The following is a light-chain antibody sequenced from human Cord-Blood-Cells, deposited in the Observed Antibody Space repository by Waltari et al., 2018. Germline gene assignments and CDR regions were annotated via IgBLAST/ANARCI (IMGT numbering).Light chain of an antibody. CDR1: RSDVGGYNY. J-gene: IGLJ3*02. Sequence: QSALTQPASVSGSPGQSITISCTGTRSDVGGYNYVSWYQQHPGKAHKLMIYDVSKRPSGVSNRFSGSKSGNTASLTISGLQAEDEADYYCSSYTSSSTRVFGGGTKLTVL. CDR3: SSYTSSSTRV. V-gene: IGLV2-14*01. CDR2: DVS.